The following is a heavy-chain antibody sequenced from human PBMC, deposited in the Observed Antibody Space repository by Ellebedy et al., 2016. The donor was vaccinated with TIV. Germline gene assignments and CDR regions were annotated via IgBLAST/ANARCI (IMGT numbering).Heavy chain of an antibody. CDR1: GGSTSNYY. CDR2: IYDTGNT. CDR3: AAGWVPDAPLQP. J-gene: IGHJ5*02. V-gene: IGHV4-59*12. D-gene: IGHD2-2*01. Sequence: MPSETLSLTCSVSGGSTSNYYWSWIRQPPGKGLEWIGSIYDTGNTNYNPSLKSRVTMSVDTSKNQFSLKLSSVTAADTAVYYCAAGWVPDAPLQPWGQGTLVTVSS.